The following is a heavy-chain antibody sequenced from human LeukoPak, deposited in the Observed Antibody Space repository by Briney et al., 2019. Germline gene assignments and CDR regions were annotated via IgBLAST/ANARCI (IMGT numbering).Heavy chain of an antibody. J-gene: IGHJ4*02. D-gene: IGHD3-9*01. Sequence: PSETLSLTCAVYGGSFSGYYWSWIRQPPGKGLEWIGEINHSGSTNYNPSLKSRVTISVDTSKNQFSLKLSSVTAADTAVYYCAGYDILTGSFDYWGQGTLVTVSS. CDR3: AGYDILTGSFDY. CDR2: INHSGST. CDR1: GGSFSGYY. V-gene: IGHV4-34*01.